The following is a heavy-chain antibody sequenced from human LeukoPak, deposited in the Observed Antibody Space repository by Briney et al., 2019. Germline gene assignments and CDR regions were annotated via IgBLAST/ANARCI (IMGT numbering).Heavy chain of an antibody. CDR2: ISWNSGSI. Sequence: GRSLRLSCAASGFTFDDYAMHWVRQAPGKGLEWVSGISWNSGSIGYADSVKGRFTISRDNAKNSLSLQMNSLRTEDTAVYYCARDTPLGCFDYWGQGTLVTVYS. V-gene: IGHV3-9*01. CDR1: GFTFDDYA. CDR3: ARDTPLGCFDY. D-gene: IGHD7-27*01. J-gene: IGHJ4*02.